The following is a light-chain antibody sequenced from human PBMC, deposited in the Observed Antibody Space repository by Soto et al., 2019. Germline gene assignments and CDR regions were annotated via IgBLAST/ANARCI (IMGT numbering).Light chain of an antibody. CDR3: QKYDIAPFT. J-gene: IGKJ3*01. CDR1: QDIGNY. Sequence: DFQMTQSPSSLSASVGDRVAITCRASQDIGNYLAWYQQKPGKVPKLLIYSESSLQSGVSSRFSGSGSVTEFTLTFSSLQSEDVATYSCQKYDIAPFTFGPGTKVDIK. V-gene: IGKV1-27*01. CDR2: SES.